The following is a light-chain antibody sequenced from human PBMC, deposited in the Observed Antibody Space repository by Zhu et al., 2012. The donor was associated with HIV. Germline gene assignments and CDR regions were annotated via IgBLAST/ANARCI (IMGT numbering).Light chain of an antibody. V-gene: IGKV1-39*01. CDR3: LQSYTTPYT. CDR1: QTVGQY. CDR2: GTS. J-gene: IGKJ2*01. Sequence: DIQMTQSPSSLSVSVGDRVTISCRASQTVGQYLHWYQQKSGKAPKLLIYGTSTLQSGVPSRFSGSGFGTDFTLTISSLQPEDFATYYCLQSYTTPYTFGQGTNL.